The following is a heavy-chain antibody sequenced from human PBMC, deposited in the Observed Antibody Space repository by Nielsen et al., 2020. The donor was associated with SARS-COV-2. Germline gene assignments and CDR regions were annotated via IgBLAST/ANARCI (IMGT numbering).Heavy chain of an antibody. CDR1: GGSISSSSYF. V-gene: IGHV4-61*05. J-gene: IGHJ4*02. Sequence: SETLSLTCTVSGGSISSSSYFWGWIRQPPGKGLEWIGYIYYSGDTNYNPSLRSRVTISVDTSKNQFSLRLNSVTAADTAVYYCARGTYSRFDDWGQGTLLTVSS. CDR3: ARGTYSRFDD. CDR2: IYYSGDT. D-gene: IGHD3-10*01.